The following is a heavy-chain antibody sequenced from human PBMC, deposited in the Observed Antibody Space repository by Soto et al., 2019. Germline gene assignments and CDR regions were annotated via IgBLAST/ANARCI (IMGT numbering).Heavy chain of an antibody. CDR1: GGSISSSNW. Sequence: SETLSLTCAVSGGSISSSNWWSWVRQPPGKGLEWIGEIYHSGSTNYNPSLKSRVTISVDKSKNQFSLKLSSVTAADTAVYYCARRKGKGGYSAYYFDYWGQGTLVTVSS. V-gene: IGHV4-4*02. CDR3: ARRKGKGGYSAYYFDY. CDR2: IYHSGST. J-gene: IGHJ4*02. D-gene: IGHD3-22*01.